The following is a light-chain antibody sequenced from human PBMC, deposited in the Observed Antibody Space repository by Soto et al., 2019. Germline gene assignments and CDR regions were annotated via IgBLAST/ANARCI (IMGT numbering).Light chain of an antibody. CDR2: DDN. V-gene: IGLV1-51*01. J-gene: IGLJ1*01. Sequence: QSVLTQPPSLSPAPGKKITISCSGSISNMGGNSVSWYQPLPWTAPKLLIYDDNKRPSGIPDRFFGSKSGTSATLGITGFQTAYEADYYCGSWDSRLSAYVFGTRTKVTVL. CDR1: ISNMGGNS. CDR3: GSWDSRLSAYV.